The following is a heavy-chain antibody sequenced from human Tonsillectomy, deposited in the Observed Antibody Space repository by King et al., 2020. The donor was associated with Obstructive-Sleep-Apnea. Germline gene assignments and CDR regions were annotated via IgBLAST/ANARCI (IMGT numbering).Heavy chain of an antibody. J-gene: IGHJ6*02. CDR3: AREVCSTSCYDYYYGMDV. CDR1: GYTFTSYS. Sequence: QLVQSGAEVKKPGAPGKVSCKASGYTFTSYSSNWVRQAPVQGLELLGWSSVYNGHNNYAQKLQGRVTMTTDTSTSTAYMELRSLTSYDTAVYYCAREVCSTSCYDYYYGMDVWGQGTTVTVSS. D-gene: IGHD2-2*01. CDR2: SSVYNGHN. V-gene: IGHV1-18*04.